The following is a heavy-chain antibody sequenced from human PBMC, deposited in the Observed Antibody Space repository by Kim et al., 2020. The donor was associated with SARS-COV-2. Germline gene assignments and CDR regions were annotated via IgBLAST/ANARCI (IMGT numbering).Heavy chain of an antibody. V-gene: IGHV4-34*01. J-gene: IGHJ4*02. D-gene: IGHD1-20*01. Sequence: NYKPALKRRVTISVDTSKNQFSLKLSSVTAADTAVYYCARFTNWNRDFDYWGQGTLVTVSS. CDR3: ARFTNWNRDFDY.